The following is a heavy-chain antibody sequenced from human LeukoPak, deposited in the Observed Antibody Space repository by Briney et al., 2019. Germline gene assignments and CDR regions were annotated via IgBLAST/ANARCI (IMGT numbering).Heavy chain of an antibody. V-gene: IGHV1-58*02. CDR2: IVVGCGNT. Sequence: SVKVSRKRSGFTLATSVMQWVRPARGQRLEWIGWIVVGCGNTNYAQNFQERDTITRDMSKSTAYMELSSLRSEDTAVYYCAADWGASDGALWGQGTLVTVSS. D-gene: IGHD3-16*01. CDR1: GFTLATSV. J-gene: IGHJ4*02. CDR3: AADWGASDGAL.